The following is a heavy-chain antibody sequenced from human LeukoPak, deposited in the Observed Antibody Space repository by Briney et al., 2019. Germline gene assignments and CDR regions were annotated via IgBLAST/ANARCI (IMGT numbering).Heavy chain of an antibody. CDR2: IYYSGST. J-gene: IGHJ5*02. CDR1: GGSISSSSYY. CDR3: ARQGHWFDP. V-gene: IGHV4-39*01. Sequence: SETLSLTCTVSGGSISSSSYYWGWIRQPPGKGLEWIGSIYYSGSTYYNPSLKSRVTISVDTSKNQFSLKLSSVTAADTAVYYCARQGHWFDPWGQGTLVTVSS.